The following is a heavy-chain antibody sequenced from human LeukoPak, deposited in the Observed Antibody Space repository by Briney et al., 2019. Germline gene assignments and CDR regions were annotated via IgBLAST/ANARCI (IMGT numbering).Heavy chain of an antibody. CDR1: GFTFSSYW. CDR2: IKLDGSEK. V-gene: IGHV3-7*01. Sequence: GGSLRLSCAASGFTFSSYWMSWVRQAPGMGLEWVANIKLDGSEKYYLDSVKGRFTVSRDNAKNSLYLQMNRLRVVDTAVYCCARVDSLTPSQFDYWGQGTLVTVSS. D-gene: IGHD3/OR15-3a*01. J-gene: IGHJ4*02. CDR3: ARVDSLTPSQFDY.